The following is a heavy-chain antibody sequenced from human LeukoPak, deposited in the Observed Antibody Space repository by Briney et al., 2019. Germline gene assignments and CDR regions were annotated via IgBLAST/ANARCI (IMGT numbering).Heavy chain of an antibody. J-gene: IGHJ5*02. CDR3: ARGPHGSGSYYNGYWFDP. V-gene: IGHV1-8*01. D-gene: IGHD3-10*01. CDR1: GYTFTSYD. Sequence: ASVKVSCKASGYTFTSYDINWVRQAIGQGLEWMGWMNPNSGNTGYAQKFQGRVTMTRNTSISTAYMELSSLRSEDTAVYYCARGPHGSGSYYNGYWFDPWGQGTLVTVSS. CDR2: MNPNSGNT.